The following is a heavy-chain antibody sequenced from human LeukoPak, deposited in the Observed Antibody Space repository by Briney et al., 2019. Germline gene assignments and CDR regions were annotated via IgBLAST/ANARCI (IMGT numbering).Heavy chain of an antibody. D-gene: IGHD1-26*01. J-gene: IGHJ4*02. CDR3: ARHEWELLDLDY. V-gene: IGHV4-59*08. CDR1: GGSISSYY. CDR2: IYYSGST. Sequence: PSETLSLTCTVSGGSISSYYWSWIRQPPGKGLEWIGYIYYSGSTNYNPSLKSRVTISVDTSKNQFSLKLSSVTAADTAVYYCARHEWELLDLDYWGQGTLVTVSS.